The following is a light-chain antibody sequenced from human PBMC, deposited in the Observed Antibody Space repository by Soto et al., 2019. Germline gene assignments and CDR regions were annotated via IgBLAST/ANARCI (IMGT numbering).Light chain of an antibody. CDR2: DYN. J-gene: IGLJ3*02. V-gene: IGLV3-21*02. CDR1: NIGSGS. Sequence: SSELTQPPSVSVAPGQTASIPCGGDNIGSGSVHWYQQKPGQAPVLVVYDYNDRPSGIPERFSGSNSGNTATLTISRVEAGDEADYYCQVWDSSRDHPWVFGGGTKLTVL. CDR3: QVWDSSRDHPWV.